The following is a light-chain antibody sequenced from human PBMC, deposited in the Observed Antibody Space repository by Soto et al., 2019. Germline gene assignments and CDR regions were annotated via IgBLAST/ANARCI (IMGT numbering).Light chain of an antibody. CDR2: ATS. V-gene: IGKV3-15*01. CDR3: QQYGDLPLT. Sequence: EIVVTQSPATLSVSPGERATLSCRASQSVGNNFAWYQQKPGQAPRLLIFATSTRATGVPARFRGSGSGTNFTLTISSLQSEDFAVYYCQQYGDLPLTFGGGAKVDIE. J-gene: IGKJ4*01. CDR1: QSVGNN.